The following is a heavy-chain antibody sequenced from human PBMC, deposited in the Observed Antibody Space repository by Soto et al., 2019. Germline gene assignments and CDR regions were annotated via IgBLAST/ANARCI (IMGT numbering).Heavy chain of an antibody. CDR2: ISWNSGSI. CDR3: ARVLPAAGTVS. Sequence: GGSLRLSCAASGFTFDDYAMHWVRQAPGKGLEWVSGISWNSGSIGYADSVKGRFTISRDNAKNSLFLQMNSLRAEDTAVYYCARVLPAAGTVSWGQGTLVTVSS. D-gene: IGHD6-13*01. CDR1: GFTFDDYA. V-gene: IGHV3-9*01. J-gene: IGHJ5*02.